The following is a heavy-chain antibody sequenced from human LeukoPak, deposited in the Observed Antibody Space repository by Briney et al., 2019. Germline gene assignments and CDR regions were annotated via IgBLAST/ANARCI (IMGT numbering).Heavy chain of an antibody. CDR2: IYTSGST. CDR3: ARDSATCTNGVCYYYFDY. CDR1: GGSISSYY. V-gene: IGHV4-4*07. Sequence: PSETLSLTCTVSGGSISSYYWSWIRQPAGKGLEWIGRIYTSGSTNYNPSLKSRVTMSVDTSKNLFSLKLSSVTAADTAVYYCARDSATCTNGVCYYYFDYWGQGTLVTVSS. J-gene: IGHJ4*02. D-gene: IGHD2-8*01.